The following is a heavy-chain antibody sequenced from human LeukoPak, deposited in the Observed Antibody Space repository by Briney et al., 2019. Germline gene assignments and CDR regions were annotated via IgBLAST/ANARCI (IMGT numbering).Heavy chain of an antibody. D-gene: IGHD6-6*01. CDR2: ISYDGSDK. CDR1: RFTFSSYG. J-gene: IGHJ4*02. CDR3: AKIPSSSTYFDY. Sequence: TGGSLRLSCAASRFTFSSYGMHWVRQAPGKGQEWVAFISYDGSDKYYADSVKGRFTISRDNSRNTLYLQMNSLRIEDTAVYYCAKIPSSSTYFDYWGQGTLVTVSS. V-gene: IGHV3-30*02.